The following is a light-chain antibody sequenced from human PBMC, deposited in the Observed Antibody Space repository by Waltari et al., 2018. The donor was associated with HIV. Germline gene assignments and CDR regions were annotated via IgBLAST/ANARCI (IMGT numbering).Light chain of an antibody. J-gene: IGLJ2*01. CDR3: QTWGAGTVV. CDR2: LNSDGRH. V-gene: IGLV4-69*01. Sequence: QLVLTQSPSASASLGAPVKLTCTLGREHTTYAIQWHQQQPDQGPPYVMKLNSDGRHRKGAGIPVRFSGSDSGAERYLTISNVESEDEGIYYCQTWGAGTVVFGGGTKLSVL. CDR1: REHTTYA.